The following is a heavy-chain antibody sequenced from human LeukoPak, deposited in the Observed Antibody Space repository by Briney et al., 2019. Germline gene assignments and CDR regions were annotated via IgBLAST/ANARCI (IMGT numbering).Heavy chain of an antibody. V-gene: IGHV4-38-2*02. J-gene: IGHJ6*03. CDR3: ARGATVVTPDYYYYMDV. CDR2: IYHSGST. Sequence: SETLSLTCTVSGYSISSSYYWGWIRQPPGKGLEWIGSIYHSGSTYYNPSLKSRVTISVDTSKNQFSLKLSSVTAADTAVYYCARGATVVTPDYYYYMDVWGKGTTVTISS. CDR1: GYSISSSYY. D-gene: IGHD4-23*01.